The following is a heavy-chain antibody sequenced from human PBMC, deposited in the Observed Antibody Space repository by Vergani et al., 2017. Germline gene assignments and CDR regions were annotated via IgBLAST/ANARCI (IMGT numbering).Heavy chain of an antibody. CDR3: ARGRVRGATAPYYYEGMYV. D-gene: IGHD5-24*01. Sequence: QVPLQESGPGLVKPSETLSLTCTVSGGSLSSYYWSWIRQPPGKGLEWIGYLYHSGRTNSNPSLKSRVTISVDTSKNQFSMKLRSVPATDTAVYYCARGRVRGATAPYYYEGMYVWGQGTTVTVS. V-gene: IGHV4-59*01. CDR2: LYHSGRT. CDR1: GGSLSSYY. J-gene: IGHJ6*01.